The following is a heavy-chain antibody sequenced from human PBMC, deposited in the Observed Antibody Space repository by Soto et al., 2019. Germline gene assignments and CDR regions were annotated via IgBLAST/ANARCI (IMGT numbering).Heavy chain of an antibody. J-gene: IGHJ5*02. Sequence: QVQLVQSGAEVKKPGASVKVSCKASGYTFTTHGISWVRQAPGQGLEWMGWVSGDNGHKNYAQRLPARVPMTTVTSPNTAYMHLPSLTSPATALYYCATCLAYCRAPTSYRQWFDPSGQGPLVTVSS. V-gene: IGHV1-18*01. D-gene: IGHD2-15*01. CDR2: VSGDNGHK. CDR1: GYTFTTHG. CDR3: ATCLAYCRAPTSYRQWFDP.